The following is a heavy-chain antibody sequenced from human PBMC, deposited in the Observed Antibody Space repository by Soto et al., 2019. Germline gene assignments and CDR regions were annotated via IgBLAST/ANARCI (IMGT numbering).Heavy chain of an antibody. D-gene: IGHD2-15*01. CDR3: ASIPYCSGGSCYSEYSGYDYYFDY. J-gene: IGHJ4*02. V-gene: IGHV4-59*08. CDR1: GGSISSYY. Sequence: PSETLSLTCTVSGGSISSYYWGWIRQPPGKGLEWIGYIYYSGSTNYNPSLKSRVTISVDTSKNQFSLKLSSVTAADTAVYYCASIPYCSGGSCYSEYSGYDYYFDYWGQGTLVTVSS. CDR2: IYYSGST.